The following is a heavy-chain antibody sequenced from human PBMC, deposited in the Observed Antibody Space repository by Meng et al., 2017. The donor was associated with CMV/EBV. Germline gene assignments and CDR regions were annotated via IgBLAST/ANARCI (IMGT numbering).Heavy chain of an antibody. D-gene: IGHD1-26*01. CDR1: GFTVSSNY. J-gene: IGHJ6*02. CDR2: IRYDGSNK. Sequence: GESLKISCAASGFTVSSNYMSWVRQAPGKGLEWVAFIRYDGSNKYYADSVKGRFTISRDNSKNTLYLQMNSLRAEDTAVYYCANVAQSPGWELHHYYYGMDVWGQGTTVTVSS. CDR3: ANVAQSPGWELHHYYYGMDV. V-gene: IGHV3-30*02.